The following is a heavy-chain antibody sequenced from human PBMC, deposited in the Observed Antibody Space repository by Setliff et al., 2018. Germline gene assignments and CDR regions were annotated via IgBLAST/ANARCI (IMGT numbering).Heavy chain of an antibody. CDR3: ARVWFGNMDV. V-gene: IGHV3-7*03. CDR1: EFTFSNYW. Sequence: GGSLRLSCAASEFTFSNYWMSWVRQAPGKGLEWVANINQDGSEKYYVDSVKGRFTISRDNARNSLYLQMNSLRAEDTAVYYCARVWFGNMDVWGKGTTVT. CDR2: INQDGSEK. D-gene: IGHD3-10*01. J-gene: IGHJ6*03.